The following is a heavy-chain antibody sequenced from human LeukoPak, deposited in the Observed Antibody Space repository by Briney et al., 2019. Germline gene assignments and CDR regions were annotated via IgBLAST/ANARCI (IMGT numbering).Heavy chain of an antibody. J-gene: IGHJ6*03. V-gene: IGHV3-43*01. CDR3: AKGSKAVLFTRDHYMDV. CDR2: MSWDGGST. Sequence: PGGSLRLSCAASGFTFDEFTMHWVRQAPGKGLEWVSYMSWDGGSTNYADSVRGRFTISRDNSKNTLYLQMNSLRAEDTAVYFCAKGSKAVLFTRDHYMDVWGKGTTVTISS. D-gene: IGHD6-19*01. CDR1: GFTFDEFT.